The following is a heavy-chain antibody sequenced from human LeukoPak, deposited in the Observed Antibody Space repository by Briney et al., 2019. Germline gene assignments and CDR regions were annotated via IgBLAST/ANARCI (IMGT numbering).Heavy chain of an antibody. Sequence: GGSLRLSCAASGFTFSSYAMSWVRQAPGKGLEWVANIKQDGSEKYYVDSVKGRFTISRDNAKNSLYLQMNSLRAEDTAVYYCASEPYSWGQGTLVTVSS. CDR3: ASEPYS. CDR1: GFTFSSYA. V-gene: IGHV3-7*01. D-gene: IGHD4-11*01. J-gene: IGHJ4*02. CDR2: IKQDGSEK.